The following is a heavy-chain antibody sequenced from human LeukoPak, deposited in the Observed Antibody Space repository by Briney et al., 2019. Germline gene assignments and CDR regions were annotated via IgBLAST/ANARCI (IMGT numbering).Heavy chain of an antibody. Sequence: GGSLRLSCAASGFTFSTYAMSWVRQAPGKGLEWVSAVSSGASSTYYADSVRGRFTISRDNSKNTLHLQMNSLSADDTAVYYCAKDARGSEGFWGQGTLVTVSS. CDR2: VSSGASST. J-gene: IGHJ4*02. CDR3: AKDARGSEGF. D-gene: IGHD3-10*01. CDR1: GFTFSTYA. V-gene: IGHV3-23*01.